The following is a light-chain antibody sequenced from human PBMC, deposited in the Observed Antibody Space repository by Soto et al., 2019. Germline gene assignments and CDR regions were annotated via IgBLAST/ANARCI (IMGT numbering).Light chain of an antibody. V-gene: IGLV1-44*01. CDR3: AAWDDSLRGVV. CDR2: NNN. Sequence: QLVLTQPPSASGTPGQRVTISCSGSTSNIGPNSVNWYQQLPGTTPKLLIYNNNQWPSGVPDRFSGSKSGTSASLAISGLQSEDEADYYCAAWDDSLRGVVFGGGTKVTVL. J-gene: IGLJ2*01. CDR1: TSNIGPNS.